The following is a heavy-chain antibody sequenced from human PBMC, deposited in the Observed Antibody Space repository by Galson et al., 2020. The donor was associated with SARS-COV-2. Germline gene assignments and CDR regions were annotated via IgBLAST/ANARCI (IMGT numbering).Heavy chain of an antibody. J-gene: IGHJ6*02. CDR2: IRSRSSTI. V-gene: IGHV3-48*02. D-gene: IGHD3-22*01. CDR1: GSTFSSYS. Sequence: GESLKISCAASGSTFSSYSMNWVSQAPGTGPEWVSYIRSRSSTIYYEDSVKGRFTISRDNAKNSLYLQMNSLRDEDTAVYYCASVFRRYYDSSGPNYYYYGMDVWGQGTTVTVSS. CDR3: ASVFRRYYDSSGPNYYYYGMDV.